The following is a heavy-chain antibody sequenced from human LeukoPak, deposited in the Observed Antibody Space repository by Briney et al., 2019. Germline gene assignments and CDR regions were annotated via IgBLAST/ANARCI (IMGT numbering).Heavy chain of an antibody. CDR1: GFTFSNYW. Sequence: GGSLRLSCAASGFTFSNYWMTWVRQAPGKGLEWVAHINQDGSKEYYMDTVKARFTISRDNAKNSLSLQMNSLRAEDTAVYYCVRDGGVSGYDLLDYWGQGTLVTVSS. V-gene: IGHV3-7*01. CDR3: VRDGGVSGYDLLDY. CDR2: INQDGSKE. J-gene: IGHJ4*02. D-gene: IGHD5-12*01.